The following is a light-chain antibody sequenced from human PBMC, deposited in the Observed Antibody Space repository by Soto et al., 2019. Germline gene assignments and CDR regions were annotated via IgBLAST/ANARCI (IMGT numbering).Light chain of an antibody. V-gene: IGLV2-14*01. CDR3: SSYTSSRSYV. J-gene: IGLJ1*01. CDR1: SSDVGTYNS. CDR2: DVS. Sequence: QSVLTQPAAVSGSPGQSIAISCTGTSSDVGTYNSVSWYQQYPGKAPKLMIHDVSNRPSGVSDRFSGSKSGNTASLTISGLQSEDEADYYCSSYTSSRSYVFGSGTKVTV.